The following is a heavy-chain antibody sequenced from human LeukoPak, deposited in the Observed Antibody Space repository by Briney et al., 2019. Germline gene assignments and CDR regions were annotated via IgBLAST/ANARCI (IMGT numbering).Heavy chain of an antibody. CDR3: ARGPAVAGTRYYFDY. V-gene: IGHV4-31*03. Sequence: PSQTLSLTCTVSGGSISIGGYYWSWIRQHPGKGLEWIGYIYYSGSTYYNPSLKSRVTISVDTSKNQFSLKLSSVTAADTAVYYCARGPAVAGTRYYFDYWGQGTLVTVSS. CDR2: IYYSGST. CDR1: GGSISIGGYY. J-gene: IGHJ4*02. D-gene: IGHD6-19*01.